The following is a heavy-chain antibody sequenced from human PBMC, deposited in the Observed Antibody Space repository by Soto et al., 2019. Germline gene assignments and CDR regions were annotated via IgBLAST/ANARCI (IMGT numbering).Heavy chain of an antibody. D-gene: IGHD3-22*01. CDR1: GYTFTSYG. J-gene: IGHJ6*02. CDR2: ISAYDGYT. CDR3: ARGGFYDSSGARNYYYYGMNV. Sequence: QVQLVQSGAEVKKPGASVKVSCKDSGYTFTSYGINWVRQAPGQGLEWLGWISAYDGYTNYAQILQGRVSMTTDTSTKTAYMELRSLRSDDTAMYYCARGGFYDSSGARNYYYYGMNVWGQGTTVTVSS. V-gene: IGHV1-18*01.